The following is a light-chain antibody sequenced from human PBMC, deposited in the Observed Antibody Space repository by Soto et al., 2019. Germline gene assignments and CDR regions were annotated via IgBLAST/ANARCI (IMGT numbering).Light chain of an antibody. CDR3: QQYNNWPRT. CDR2: GAS. Sequence: EIVLTQSPGTLSLSPGEGATLSCRTSQSISSSYLSWFQQRPGQAPRVLIYGASNRASGIPDRFSGSGSGTDFTLTISSLEPEDFAVYYCQQYNNWPRTFGQGTKVEIK. V-gene: IGKV3-20*01. J-gene: IGKJ1*01. CDR1: QSISSSY.